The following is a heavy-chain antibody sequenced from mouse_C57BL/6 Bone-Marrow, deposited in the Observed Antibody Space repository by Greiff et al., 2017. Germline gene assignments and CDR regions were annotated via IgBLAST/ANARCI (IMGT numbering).Heavy chain of an antibody. J-gene: IGHJ1*03. CDR1: GFTFSSYT. Sequence: DVQLVESGGGLVKPGGSLKLSCAASGFTFSSYTMSWVRQTPETRLQWVAAISGGGGNTYYPDSVKGRFTIPRDHDKNILYLQMSSLRSEDTALYYCSRQVTTVLATKYFDVWGTGTTVTVSS. V-gene: IGHV5-9*01. CDR3: SRQVTTVLATKYFDV. D-gene: IGHD1-1*01. CDR2: ISGGGGNT.